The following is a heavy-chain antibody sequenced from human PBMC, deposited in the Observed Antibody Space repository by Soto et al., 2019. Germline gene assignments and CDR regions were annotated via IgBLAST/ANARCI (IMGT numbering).Heavy chain of an antibody. V-gene: IGHV3-23*01. D-gene: IGHD4-17*01. CDR3: AKDSYATVTTHGMDV. CDR2: ISGSGGST. J-gene: IGHJ6*02. Sequence: EVQLLESGGGLVQPGGSLRLSCAASGFTFSSYAMSWVRQAPGKGLEWVSAISGSGGSTYYADSVKGRFTISRDNSKNTLDLQMNSLRAEDTAVYYCAKDSYATVTTHGMDVWGQGTTVTVSS. CDR1: GFTFSSYA.